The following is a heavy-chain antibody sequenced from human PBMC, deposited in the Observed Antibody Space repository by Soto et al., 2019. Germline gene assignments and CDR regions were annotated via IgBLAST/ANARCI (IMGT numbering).Heavy chain of an antibody. CDR2: IKQDGSEK. J-gene: IGHJ4*02. CDR1: GFTFSSYG. Sequence: GGSLRLSCAASGFTFSSYGMSWVRQAPGKGLEWVANIKQDGSEKYYVDSVKGRFTISRDNAKNSLYLQMNSLRAEDTAVYYCARDRGYLRSWTKKAYYFDNWGKGALVTVSS. CDR3: ARDRGYLRSWTKKAYYFDN. V-gene: IGHV3-7*01. D-gene: IGHD5-12*01.